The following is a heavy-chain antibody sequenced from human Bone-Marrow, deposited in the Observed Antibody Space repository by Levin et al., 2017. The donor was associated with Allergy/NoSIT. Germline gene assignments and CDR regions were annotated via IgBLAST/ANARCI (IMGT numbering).Heavy chain of an antibody. CDR1: GGSMRSYY. Sequence: PSETLSLTCTVSGGSMRSYYWSWIRQPPGKGLEWIGYIYYSGDTNYNPSLKSRVTMSVDTSKNQFSLKLSSVTAADTAVYYCARDGYGSSYFDSWGQGTLVTVSS. J-gene: IGHJ4*02. CDR3: ARDGYGSSYFDS. V-gene: IGHV4-59*01. CDR2: IYYSGDT. D-gene: IGHD6-13*01.